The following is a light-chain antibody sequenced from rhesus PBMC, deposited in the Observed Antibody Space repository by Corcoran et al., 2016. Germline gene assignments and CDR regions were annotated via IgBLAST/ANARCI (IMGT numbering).Light chain of an antibody. CDR1: ENVNNY. CDR2: KAF. Sequence: DIQMTQSPSSLSASVGDRVTITCRASENVNNYLNWYQQKPGKAPNLLIYKAFTLQSGVPSRFSGSVAGTDYTFTISSLQPEDVATYYCQHGYGTPYSFGQGTKVEIK. J-gene: IGKJ2*01. V-gene: IGKV1-74*01. CDR3: QHGYGTPYS.